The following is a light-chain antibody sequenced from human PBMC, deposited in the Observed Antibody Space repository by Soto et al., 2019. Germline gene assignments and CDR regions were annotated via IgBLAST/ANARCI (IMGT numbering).Light chain of an antibody. J-gene: IGKJ3*01. CDR3: QQYGSSRGFT. V-gene: IGKV3-20*01. CDR2: GAS. CDR1: QSVSSSY. Sequence: EIVLTQSPGTLSLSPGERATLSCRASQSVSSSYLAWYQQKPGQAPRLLIYGASGSATGIPDRFSGSGSGTDFTLPISRLEPEDFAVYYCQQYGSSRGFTFGPGTKVDIK.